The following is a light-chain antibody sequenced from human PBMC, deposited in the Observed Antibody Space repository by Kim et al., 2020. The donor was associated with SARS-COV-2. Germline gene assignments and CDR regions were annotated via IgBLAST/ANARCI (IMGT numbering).Light chain of an antibody. J-gene: IGLJ2*01. CDR1: SLINYY. Sequence: LGQTVTITCQGDSLINYYATWYQQRPGQAPLLVAYGRNDRPSGIPGRFSASSSGNTASLTITGAQAEDEADYYCNSRDNGGHHLLFGGGTQLTVL. CDR2: GRN. V-gene: IGLV3-19*01. CDR3: NSRDNGGHHLL.